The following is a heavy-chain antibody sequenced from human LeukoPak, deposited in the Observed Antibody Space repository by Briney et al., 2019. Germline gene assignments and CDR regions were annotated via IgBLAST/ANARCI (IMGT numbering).Heavy chain of an antibody. Sequence: GGSLRLSCAASGLTFSSYWMHWVRQAPGKGLVWVSRINSDGSSTSYADSVKGRFTISRDNAKNTLYLQMNSLRAEDTAVYYCARDDSFGIFLPPWGQGTLVTVSS. V-gene: IGHV3-74*01. CDR3: ARDDSFGIFLPP. J-gene: IGHJ5*02. CDR2: INSDGSST. D-gene: IGHD2-15*01. CDR1: GLTFSSYW.